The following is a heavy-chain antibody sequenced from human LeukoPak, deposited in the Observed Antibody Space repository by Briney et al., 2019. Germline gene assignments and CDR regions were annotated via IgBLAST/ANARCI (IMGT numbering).Heavy chain of an antibody. CDR1: GFTFDDYA. D-gene: IGHD6-13*01. V-gene: IGHV3-9*01. J-gene: IGHJ4*02. CDR3: AKGGIAAAGTEKYFDY. CDR2: FSWNSGGL. Sequence: GGSLRLSCAASGFTFDDYAMHWVRQAPGKGLEGVSGFSWNSGGLGYADSVKGRFTISRDNAKNSLYLQMNSLRAEDTALYYCAKGGIAAAGTEKYFDYWGQGTLVTVSS.